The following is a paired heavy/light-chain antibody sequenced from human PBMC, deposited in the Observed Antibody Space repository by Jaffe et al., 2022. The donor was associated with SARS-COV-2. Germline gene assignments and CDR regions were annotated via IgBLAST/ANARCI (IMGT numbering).Light chain of an antibody. Sequence: NFMLTQPHSVSESPGKTVAISCTGSSGSIASNYVQWYQQRPGSAPTIVIYEDKQRPSGVPDRFSGSIDSSSNSASLTISGLKTEDEADYYCQSYDNSNHVVFGGGTKLTVL. J-gene: IGLJ2*01. CDR2: EDK. CDR3: QSYDNSNHVV. V-gene: IGLV6-57*02. CDR1: SGSIASNY.
Heavy chain of an antibody. CDR2: IYYSGIT. Sequence: QVQLQESGPGLVKPSQTLSLTCTVSGGSISSGDYYWTWIRQPPGKGLEWIAYIYYSGITYYNPSLKSRATISVDTSKNQFSLKLTSVTAADTAVYYCARLSTVTTDVLNYFDYWGQGTLVTVSS. CDR3: ARLSTVTTDVLNYFDY. D-gene: IGHD4-17*01. J-gene: IGHJ4*02. V-gene: IGHV4-30-4*01. CDR1: GGSISSGDYY.